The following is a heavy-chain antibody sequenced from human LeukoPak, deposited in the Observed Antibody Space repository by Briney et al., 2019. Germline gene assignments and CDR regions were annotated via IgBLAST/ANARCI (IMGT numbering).Heavy chain of an antibody. J-gene: IGHJ4*02. D-gene: IGHD5-24*01. V-gene: IGHV3-30*02. CDR3: ARDRQSRDGYLYFDY. Sequence: GGSLRLSCAASGFTFSSYGMHWVRQAPGKGLEWVAFIRYDGSNKYYADSVKGRFTISRDNSKNTLYLQMNSLRAEDTAVYYCARDRQSRDGYLYFDYWGQGTLVTVSS. CDR1: GFTFSSYG. CDR2: IRYDGSNK.